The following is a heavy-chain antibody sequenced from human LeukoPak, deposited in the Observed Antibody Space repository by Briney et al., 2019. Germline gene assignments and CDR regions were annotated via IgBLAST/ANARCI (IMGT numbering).Heavy chain of an antibody. D-gene: IGHD2-2*01. CDR3: ATDWGSTSCYCGAFDL. Sequence: GGSLRLSCAASGFAFSSHAMSWVRQAPGKGLEWVSAISGGGETTWYADSVKGRFIMSRDNSRNMLHLQMNSLKTEDTAVYYCATDWGSTSCYCGAFDLWGQGTMVTVSS. V-gene: IGHV3-23*01. CDR1: GFAFSSHA. J-gene: IGHJ3*01. CDR2: ISGGGETT.